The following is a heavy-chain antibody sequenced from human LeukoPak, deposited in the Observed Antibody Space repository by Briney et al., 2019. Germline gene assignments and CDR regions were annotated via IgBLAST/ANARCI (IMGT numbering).Heavy chain of an antibody. CDR1: GFTFSSYA. V-gene: IGHV3-23*01. J-gene: IGHJ4*02. Sequence: GGSLRLSCTTSGFTFSSYAMSWVRQAPGKGLEWVSSISISVDSTYYADSVKGRFTISRDNSKNTLYLQMNSLRAEDTAVYYCAKDFGMTTPYYFDYWGQGTLVTVSS. D-gene: IGHD4-11*01. CDR2: ISISVDST. CDR3: AKDFGMTTPYYFDY.